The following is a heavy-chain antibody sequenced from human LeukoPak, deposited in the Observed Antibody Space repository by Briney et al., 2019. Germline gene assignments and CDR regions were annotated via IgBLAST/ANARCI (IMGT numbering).Heavy chain of an antibody. J-gene: IGHJ4*02. D-gene: IGHD7-27*01. CDR3: ARGLTGGYYFDY. CDR2: IYTSGST. CDR1: GGSISSYY. Sequence: PSETLSLTCTVSGGSISSYYWSWIRQPPGKGLDWIGYIYTSGSTNYNPSLKSRVTISVDTSKNQFSLKLSSVTAADTAVYYCARGLTGGYYFDYWGQGTLVTVSS. V-gene: IGHV4-4*09.